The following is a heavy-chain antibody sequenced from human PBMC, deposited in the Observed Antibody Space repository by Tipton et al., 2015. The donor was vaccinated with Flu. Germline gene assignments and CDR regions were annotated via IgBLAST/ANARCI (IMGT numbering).Heavy chain of an antibody. V-gene: IGHV4-4*02. CDR3: ARDLWNDRRAYYYYGVDV. Sequence: SLRLSCAVSGGSISSSNWWSWVRQPPGKGLEWIGEIYHSGSTNYNPSLKSRVTISVDSSKNEFSLTLASLTAADTAVYYCARDLWNDRRAYYYYGVDVWGQGTTVTVSS. D-gene: IGHD1-1*01. CDR2: IYHSGST. J-gene: IGHJ6*02. CDR1: GGSISSSNW.